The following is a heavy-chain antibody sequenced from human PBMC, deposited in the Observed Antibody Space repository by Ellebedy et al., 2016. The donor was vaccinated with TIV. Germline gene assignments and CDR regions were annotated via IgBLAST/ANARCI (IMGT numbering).Heavy chain of an antibody. V-gene: IGHV3-53*01. D-gene: IGHD6-19*01. CDR3: ASRSLLAVAAVLYWYFDL. CDR2: IYAGGGT. CDR1: GFTLSNNY. Sequence: GESLKISXAASGFTLSNNYMTWVRQAPGKGLEWVSVIYAGGGTYYADSVKGRFTISRDNSENTVYLQMNSLRAEDTAVYYCASRSLLAVAAVLYWYFDLWGRGTLVTVSS. J-gene: IGHJ2*01.